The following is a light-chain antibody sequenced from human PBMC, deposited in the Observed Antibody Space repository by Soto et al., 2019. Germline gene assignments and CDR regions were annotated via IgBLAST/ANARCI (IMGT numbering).Light chain of an antibody. J-gene: IGLJ3*02. V-gene: IGLV7-43*01. CDR2: RTS. Sequence: QAVVTQEPSLTVSPGGTVTLTCASSTGAVTSGYYPSWFQRKPGQAPRTLIYRTSNKYSWTPARFSDSLLGGKAALSLSGVQPEDEAEYYCLLLDSNLWVFGGGTKLTVL. CDR1: TGAVTSGYY. CDR3: LLLDSNLWV.